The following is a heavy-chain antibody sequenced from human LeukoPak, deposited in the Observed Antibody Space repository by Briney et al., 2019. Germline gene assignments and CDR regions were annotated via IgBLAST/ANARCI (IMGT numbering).Heavy chain of an antibody. CDR2: ISSSSYI. Sequence: TGGSLRLSCAASGFTFSSYSLNWVRQAPGKGLEWVSSISSSSYIYYADSVKGRFTISRDNAKNSLYLQMNSLRVEDTAVYYCARDPINIATAANGFDYWGQGTLVTVSS. CDR3: ARDPINIATAANGFDY. J-gene: IGHJ4*02. V-gene: IGHV3-21*01. CDR1: GFTFSSYS. D-gene: IGHD6-13*01.